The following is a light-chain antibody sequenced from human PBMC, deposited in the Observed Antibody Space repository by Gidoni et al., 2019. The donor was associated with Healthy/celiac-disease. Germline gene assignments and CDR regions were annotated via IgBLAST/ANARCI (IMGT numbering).Light chain of an antibody. CDR1: SSDVGGYNY. CDR3: SSYTSSSVV. Sequence: QSAPTQPASASGSPGQSFTISCTGTSSDVGGYNYLSWYHQHPGKAPKPMIYDVSNRPSGVSNRFSGSKSGNTASLTISGLQAEDEADYYCSSYTSSSVVFGGGTKLTVL. J-gene: IGLJ2*01. V-gene: IGLV2-14*03. CDR2: DVS.